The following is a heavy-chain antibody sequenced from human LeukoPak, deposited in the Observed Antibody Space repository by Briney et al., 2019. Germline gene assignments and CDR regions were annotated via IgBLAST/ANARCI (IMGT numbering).Heavy chain of an antibody. CDR2: IWSDGSSK. D-gene: IGHD6-13*01. CDR1: VFTLSVYG. CDR3: ARGQPPSYYYMDV. V-gene: IGHV3-33*01. J-gene: IGHJ6*02. Sequence: PGRSLILSCAASVFTLSVYGMNWVRQAPGKGLEWVAVIWSDGSSKHYADSVKGRFTISRDNSKNTLYLQMSSLRAEDTALYYYARGQPPSYYYMDVWGQGTTVTVSS.